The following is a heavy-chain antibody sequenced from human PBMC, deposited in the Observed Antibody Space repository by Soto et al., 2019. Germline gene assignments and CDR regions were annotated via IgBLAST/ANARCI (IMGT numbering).Heavy chain of an antibody. CDR3: ERPQCSRTRCYQYYYYYSGMDV. D-gene: IGHD2-2*01. V-gene: IGHV4-31*03. CDR1: GGSISSGGYY. Sequence: TLALSCTVSGGSISSGGYYWSWIRQHPGKGREWIGYIYYSGSTYYKPSLKSRVTISVDTSKNEVSLKLSSVTAADKAVYYCERPQCSRTRCYQYYYYYSGMDVWGQGTTVTVSS. CDR2: IYYSGST. J-gene: IGHJ6*02.